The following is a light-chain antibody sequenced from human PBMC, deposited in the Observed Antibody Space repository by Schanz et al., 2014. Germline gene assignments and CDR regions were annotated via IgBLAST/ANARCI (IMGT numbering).Light chain of an antibody. CDR2: DVT. CDR1: SNDVGGYNY. CDR3: QSYDSSLSAVV. J-gene: IGLJ2*01. V-gene: IGLV2-14*03. Sequence: QSVLTQPASVSGSPGQSITISCTGTSNDVGGYNYVSWYQHHPGKAPKLIIYDVTSRPSGVSNRFSGSKSGNTASLTISGLQAEDEADYYCQSYDSSLSAVVFGGGTKLTVL.